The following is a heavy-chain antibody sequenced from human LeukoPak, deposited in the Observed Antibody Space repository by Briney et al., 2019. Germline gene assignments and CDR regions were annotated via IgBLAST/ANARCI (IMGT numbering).Heavy chain of an antibody. CDR3: ARDTYYYDSSGSGIFDY. J-gene: IGHJ4*02. D-gene: IGHD3-22*01. CDR1: GGSISSYY. V-gene: IGHV4-4*07. CDR2: IYTSGST. Sequence: SSETLSLTCTVSGGSISSYYWSWIRQPAGKGLEWIGRIYTSGSTNYNPSLKSRVTMSVDTSKNQFSLKLSSVTAADTAVYYCARDTYYYDSSGSGIFDYWGQGTLVTVSS.